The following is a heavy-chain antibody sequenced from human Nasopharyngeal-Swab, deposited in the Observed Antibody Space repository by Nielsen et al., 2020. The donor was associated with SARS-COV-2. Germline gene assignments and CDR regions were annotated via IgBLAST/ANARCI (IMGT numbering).Heavy chain of an antibody. CDR2: VSYSGIT. J-gene: IGHJ4*02. CDR3: AREEYYYDSSGNYYRAFDN. D-gene: IGHD3-22*01. Sequence: SETLSLTCPVSGAFISGHHWSWVRQPPGKGLEWVGYVSYSGITNYNPSLNTRVTISADSSKNQFPLELGSVTAADTAVYYCAREEYYYDSSGNYYRAFDNWGQGTLVSVSS. V-gene: IGHV4-59*11. CDR1: GAFISGHH.